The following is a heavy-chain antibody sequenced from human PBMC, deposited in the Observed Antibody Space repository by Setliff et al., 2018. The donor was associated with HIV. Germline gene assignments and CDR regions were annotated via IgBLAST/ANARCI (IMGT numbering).Heavy chain of an antibody. Sequence: SETLSLTCNVSGGSISSGSYYWSWIRQPAGKGLEWIGRIYTSGSTNYNPSLKSRVTISADTSKNQFSLKLSSVTAADTAVYYGASWKISPRGVVLIDYWGQGTLVTVSS. D-gene: IGHD3-22*01. CDR1: GGSISSGSYY. J-gene: IGHJ4*02. CDR3: ASWKISPRGVVLIDY. CDR2: IYTSGST. V-gene: IGHV4-61*02.